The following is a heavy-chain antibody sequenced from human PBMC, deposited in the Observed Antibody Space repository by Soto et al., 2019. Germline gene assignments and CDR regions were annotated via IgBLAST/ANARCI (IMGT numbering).Heavy chain of an antibody. D-gene: IGHD3-10*01. Sequence: PGESLKISCKGSGYSFTSYWIGWVRQMPGKGLEWMGIIYPGDSDTRYSPSFQGQVTISADKSISTAYLQWSSLKASDTAMYYCARRHAYYYVSGNYSSGYYYYMDFWGKRTTVTVS. CDR1: GYSFTSYW. CDR2: IYPGDSDT. V-gene: IGHV5-51*01. J-gene: IGHJ6*03. CDR3: ARRHAYYYVSGNYSSGYYYYMDF.